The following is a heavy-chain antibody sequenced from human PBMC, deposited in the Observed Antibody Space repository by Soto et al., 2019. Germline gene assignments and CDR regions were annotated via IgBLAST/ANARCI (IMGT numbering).Heavy chain of an antibody. CDR1: GYSFAGYW. Sequence: PGESLNISCKGSGYSFAGYWITWVRQKPGKGLEWMGRIDPSDSQTYYSPSFRGHVTISATKSITTVFLQWSSLRASDTAMYYCARQIYDSDTGPNFQYYFDSWGQGNPVTVSS. D-gene: IGHD3-22*01. CDR3: ARQIYDSDTGPNFQYYFDS. J-gene: IGHJ4*02. V-gene: IGHV5-10-1*01. CDR2: IDPSDSQT.